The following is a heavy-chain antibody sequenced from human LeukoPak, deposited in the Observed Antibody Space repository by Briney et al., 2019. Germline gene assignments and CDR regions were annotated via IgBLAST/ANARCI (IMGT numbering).Heavy chain of an antibody. CDR1: GGTFSSYT. CDR3: ARARFEGSCSGGSCYSGPDY. J-gene: IGHJ4*02. CDR2: IIPILGIP. V-gene: IGHV1-69*02. Sequence: GASVKVSCKASGGTFSSYTISWVRQAPGQGLEWMGRIIPILGIPNYAQKFQGRVTITADKSTSRAYMELSSLRSEDTAVYYCARARFEGSCSGGSCYSGPDYWGQGTLVTVSS. D-gene: IGHD2-15*01.